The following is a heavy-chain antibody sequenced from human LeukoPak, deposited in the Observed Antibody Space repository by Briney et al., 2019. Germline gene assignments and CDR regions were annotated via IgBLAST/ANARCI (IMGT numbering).Heavy chain of an antibody. CDR2: IYYSGST. V-gene: IGHV4-30-4*01. CDR1: GGSISSGDYY. CDR3: ARHHDYWSGYHFSGMDI. D-gene: IGHD3-3*01. Sequence: SQTLSLTCTVSGGSISSGDYYWSWIRQPPGKGLERIGYIYYSGSTYYNPSLKSRVTISVDTSKNQFSLKLSSVTAADTAVYYCARHHDYWSGYHFSGMDIWGRGTTVTVSS. J-gene: IGHJ6*02.